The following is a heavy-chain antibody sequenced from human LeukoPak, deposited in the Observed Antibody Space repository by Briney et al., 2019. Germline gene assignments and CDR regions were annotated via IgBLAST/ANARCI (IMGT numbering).Heavy chain of an antibody. CDR3: GRDPNGDYVGAFEF. CDR1: GFTFSTFA. V-gene: IGHV3-23*01. Sequence: GGSLRLSCVASGFTFSTFAMTWVRQAPGKGLEWVSSIGGSGSNPNYADSVRGRFTTSRDNSKNTLYLQMNRLTAEDTAVYYCGRDPNGDYVGAFEFWGQGTVVSVS. CDR2: IGGSGSNP. J-gene: IGHJ3*01. D-gene: IGHD4-17*01.